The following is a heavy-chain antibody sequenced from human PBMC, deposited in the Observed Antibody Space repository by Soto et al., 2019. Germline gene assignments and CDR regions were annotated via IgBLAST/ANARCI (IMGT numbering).Heavy chain of an antibody. D-gene: IGHD3-10*01. CDR2: IIPILGIA. V-gene: IGHV1-69*02. Sequence: QVQLVQSGAEVKKPGSSVKVSCKASGGTFSSYTISWVRQAPGQGLEWMGRIIPILGIANYAQKFQGRVTITADKSTSTAYMELSSLRSEDTAVYYCANIKDGSGSYYDYWGQGTLVTVSS. CDR1: GGTFSSYT. CDR3: ANIKDGSGSYYDY. J-gene: IGHJ4*02.